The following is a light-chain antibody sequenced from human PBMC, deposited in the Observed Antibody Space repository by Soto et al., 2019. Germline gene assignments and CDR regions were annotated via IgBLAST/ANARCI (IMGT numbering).Light chain of an antibody. CDR1: QSVLYSSNNKNY. CDR2: WAS. Sequence: DIVMTQSPGSLAVSLGDGATISCKPSQSVLYSSNNKNYLAWYQQKPGQPPKLLIYWASTRESGVPDRFSGSGSGTEFTLTISSLQSEDFAVYYCQQYNNWPQTFGTGTRVEIK. J-gene: IGKJ5*01. V-gene: IGKV4-1*01. CDR3: QQYNNWPQT.